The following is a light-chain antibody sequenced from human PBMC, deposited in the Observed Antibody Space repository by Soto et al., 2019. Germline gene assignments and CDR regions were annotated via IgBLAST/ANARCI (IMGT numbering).Light chain of an antibody. V-gene: IGKV3-20*01. CDR3: QLFGSSPRYT. CDR1: ESVTSTY. Sequence: EIVLTQSPGTLSLSPGERATLSCRTSESVTSTYIAWYQKKPGQPPSLLIYGASSRATGIPDRFSGSGSGTDFTLTISRLEPEDFAVYYCQLFGSSPRYTFGQGTKLEIK. J-gene: IGKJ2*01. CDR2: GAS.